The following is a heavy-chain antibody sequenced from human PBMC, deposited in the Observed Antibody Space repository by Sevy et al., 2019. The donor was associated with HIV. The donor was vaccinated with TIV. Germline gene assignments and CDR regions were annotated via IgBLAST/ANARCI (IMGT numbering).Heavy chain of an antibody. D-gene: IGHD3-10*02. J-gene: IGHJ6*02. Sequence: GGSLRLSCAASGFIFNSYGVHWVRQAPGKGLQWVAFIHYDGSNKYYGDSVKGRFTISRDNSKNTLYLEMNSLRPEDTAVYYWAKDVLGLEVIQNYYSSYGMDVWGQGTTVTVSS. CDR1: GFIFNSYG. CDR2: IHYDGSNK. V-gene: IGHV3-30*02. CDR3: AKDVLGLEVIQNYYSSYGMDV.